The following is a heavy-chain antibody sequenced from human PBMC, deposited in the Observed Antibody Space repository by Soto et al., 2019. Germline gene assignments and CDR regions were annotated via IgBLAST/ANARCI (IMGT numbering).Heavy chain of an antibody. D-gene: IGHD5-12*01. V-gene: IGHV1-46*01. Sequence: AASVKVSCKASGYTFTSYYMHWVRQAPGQGLEWMGIINPSGGSTSYAQKFQGRVTMTRDTSTSTVYMELSSLRSEDTAVYYCAREEAWGGYDPKGGNFDYWGQGTLVTVSS. CDR2: INPSGGST. J-gene: IGHJ4*02. CDR1: GYTFTSYY. CDR3: AREEAWGGYDPKGGNFDY.